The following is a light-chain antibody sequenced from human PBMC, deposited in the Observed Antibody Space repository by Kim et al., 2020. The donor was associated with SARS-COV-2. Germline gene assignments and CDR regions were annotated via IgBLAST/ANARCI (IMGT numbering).Light chain of an antibody. CDR2: DAS. CDR1: QTVTSL. Sequence: GDRVTITCRASQTVTSLLAWYQQKPEKAPKRLIYDASTLKSGVPSRFSGRGSGAEYILTIRSLQPEDYATYYCQQYYSPSPRTFGQGTKVDIK. V-gene: IGKV1-5*01. J-gene: IGKJ1*01. CDR3: QQYYSPSPRT.